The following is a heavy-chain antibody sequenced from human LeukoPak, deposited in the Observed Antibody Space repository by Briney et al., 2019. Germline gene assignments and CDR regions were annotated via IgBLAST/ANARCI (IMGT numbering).Heavy chain of an antibody. V-gene: IGHV3-7*01. CDR3: ARGPAAGNLLGY. CDR2: IKQDGSEK. D-gene: IGHD6-19*01. J-gene: IGHJ4*02. Sequence: GGSLRLSCTASGFTFSSYWMSWVRQAPGKGLEWAANIKQDGSEKYYVDSVKGRFTISRDNAKNSLFLQMNSLRAEDAAVYYCARGPAAGNLLGYWGQGTLVTVSS. CDR1: GFTFSSYW.